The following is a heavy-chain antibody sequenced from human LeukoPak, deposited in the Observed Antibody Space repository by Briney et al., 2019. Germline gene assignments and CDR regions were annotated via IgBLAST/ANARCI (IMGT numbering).Heavy chain of an antibody. CDR2: INPNSGGT. Sequence: ASVKVSCKASGYTFTGYYMHWVRQAPGQGLEWMGWINPNSGGTNYAQKFQGRVTMTRDTSISTAYMELSRLRSEDTAVYYCARRGDGPETDWYFDLWGRGTLVTVSS. CDR1: GYTFTGYY. D-gene: IGHD5-24*01. J-gene: IGHJ2*01. CDR3: ARRGDGPETDWYFDL. V-gene: IGHV1-2*02.